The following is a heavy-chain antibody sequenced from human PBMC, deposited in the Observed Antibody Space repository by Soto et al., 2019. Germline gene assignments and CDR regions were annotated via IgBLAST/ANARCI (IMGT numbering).Heavy chain of an antibody. Sequence: QVQLQESGPGLVKPSETLSLTCTVSGGSISSYYWSWIRQPPGKGLEWIGYIYYSGSTNYNPSLKSRVTISVDTSKNQFSLKLSSVTAADTAVYYCARDLGGYSYGRRNFDLWGRGTLATVSS. CDR2: IYYSGST. CDR3: ARDLGGYSYGRRNFDL. CDR1: GGSISSYY. V-gene: IGHV4-59*12. D-gene: IGHD5-18*01. J-gene: IGHJ2*01.